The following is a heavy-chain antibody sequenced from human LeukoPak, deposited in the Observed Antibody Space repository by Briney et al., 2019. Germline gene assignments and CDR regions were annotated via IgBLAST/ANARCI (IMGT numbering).Heavy chain of an antibody. D-gene: IGHD2-2*01. CDR2: ISSSSSYI. CDR1: GFTFSSYS. J-gene: IGHJ4*02. V-gene: IGHV3-21*01. Sequence: GGSLRLSCAASGFTFSSYSMNWVRQAPGKGLEWVSSISSSSSYIYYADSVKGRFTISRDNAKNSLYLQMNSLRAEDTAVYYCASGRGGDIVVVPAANYYFDYWGQGTLVTVSS. CDR3: ASGRGGDIVVVPAANYYFDY.